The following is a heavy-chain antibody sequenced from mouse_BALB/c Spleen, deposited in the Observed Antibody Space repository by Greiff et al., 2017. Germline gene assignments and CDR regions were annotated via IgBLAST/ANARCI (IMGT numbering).Heavy chain of an antibody. CDR3: ARVYGNYGGAMDY. CDR2: ISDGGSYT. J-gene: IGHJ4*01. V-gene: IGHV5-4*02. CDR1: GFTFSDYY. Sequence: VQGVESGGGLVKPGGSLKLSCAASGFTFSDYYMYWVRQTPEKRLEWVATISDGGSYTYYPDSVKGRFTISRDNAKNNLYLQMSSLKSEDTAMYYCARVYGNYGGAMDYWGQGTSVTVSS. D-gene: IGHD2-10*02.